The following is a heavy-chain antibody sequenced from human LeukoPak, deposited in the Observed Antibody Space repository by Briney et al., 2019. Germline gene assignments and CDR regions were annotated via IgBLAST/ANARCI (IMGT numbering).Heavy chain of an antibody. CDR1: GYTFTGYY. CDR3: ARAGAAVASDY. CDR2: INPNSGGA. V-gene: IGHV1-2*02. Sequence: ASVKVSCKASGYTFTGYYMHWVRQAPGQGLEWMGWINPNSGGANYAQKFQGRVTLTRDTSIDTVYLELSSLKSDDTAVYYCARAGAAVASDYWGQGTLVTVSS. D-gene: IGHD6-19*01. J-gene: IGHJ4*02.